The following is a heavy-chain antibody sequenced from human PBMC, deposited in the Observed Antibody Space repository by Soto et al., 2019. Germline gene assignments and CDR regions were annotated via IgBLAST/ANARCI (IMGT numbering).Heavy chain of an antibody. Sequence: SVKVSCKASGGTFSSYTISWVRQAPGQGLEWMGRIIPILGIANYAQKFQGRVTITADKSTSTAYMELSSLRSEDTAVYYCAREFYDSSGYYSLAFDIWGQGTMVTVSS. CDR1: GGTFSSYT. D-gene: IGHD3-22*01. V-gene: IGHV1-69*04. CDR2: IIPILGIA. J-gene: IGHJ3*02. CDR3: AREFYDSSGYYSLAFDI.